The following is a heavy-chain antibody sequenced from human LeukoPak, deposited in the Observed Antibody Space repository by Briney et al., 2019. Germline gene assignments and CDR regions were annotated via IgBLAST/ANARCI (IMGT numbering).Heavy chain of an antibody. CDR2: IYYSGST. D-gene: IGHD5-18*01. Sequence: SETLSLTCTVSGGSISSSSYYWGWIRQPPGTGLEWIGSIYYSGSTYYNPSLKSRVTISVGTSKNQFSLKLSSVTAADTAVYYCARAAGYSYDYYFDYWGQGTLVTVSS. V-gene: IGHV4-39*07. CDR3: ARAAGYSYDYYFDY. J-gene: IGHJ4*02. CDR1: GGSISSSSYY.